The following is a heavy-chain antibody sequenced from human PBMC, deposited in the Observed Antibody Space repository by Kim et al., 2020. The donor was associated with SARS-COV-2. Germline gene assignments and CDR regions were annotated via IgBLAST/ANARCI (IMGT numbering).Heavy chain of an antibody. V-gene: IGHV3-48*03. CDR1: GFTFSSYE. D-gene: IGHD5-18*01. CDR3: ARDSGYSYGYSRLDY. CDR2: ISSSGSTI. Sequence: GGSLRLSCVASGFTFSSYEMNWVRQAPGKGLEWVSYISSSGSTIYYADSVKGQFSISRDNAKNSLYLQMNSLRAEDTAVYYCARDSGYSYGYSRLDYWGQGTLVTVSS. J-gene: IGHJ4*02.